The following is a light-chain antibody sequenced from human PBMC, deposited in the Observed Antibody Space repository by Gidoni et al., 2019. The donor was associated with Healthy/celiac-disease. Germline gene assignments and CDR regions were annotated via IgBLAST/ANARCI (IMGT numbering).Light chain of an antibody. CDR2: AAS. CDR1: QGISNY. Sequence: DIQMTQSPSSLSASVRDRVTITCRASQGISNYLAWYQQKPGKVPKLLIYAASTLQPGAPSRFSGSGSGTDFTLTISSLQPEDVATYYCQKYDSAPWTFGQGTKVEIK. V-gene: IGKV1-27*01. CDR3: QKYDSAPWT. J-gene: IGKJ1*01.